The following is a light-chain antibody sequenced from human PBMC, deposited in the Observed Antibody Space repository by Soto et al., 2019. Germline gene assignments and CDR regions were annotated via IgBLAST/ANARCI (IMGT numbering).Light chain of an antibody. Sequence: DIQMTQSPSTLSASVGDRVTIACRASQSISEFLAWYQRKPGKAPELLIYDASNLETGVPSRFSGSGSGTEFTLTITSLQPDDFASYYCQQYSGYPLPFGGGTRVEIK. CDR1: QSISEF. J-gene: IGKJ4*01. CDR3: QQYSGYPLP. CDR2: DAS. V-gene: IGKV1-5*01.